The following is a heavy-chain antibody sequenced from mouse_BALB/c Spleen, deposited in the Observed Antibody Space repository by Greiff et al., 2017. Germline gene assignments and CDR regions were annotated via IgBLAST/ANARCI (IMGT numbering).Heavy chain of an antibody. V-gene: IGHV1-67*01. CDR2: ISTYYGDA. CDR3: ARSRGNYWFAY. Sequence: QVQLQQSGPEVVRPGVSVKISCKGSGYTFTDYAMHWVKQSHAKSLEWIGVISTYYGDASYNQKFKGKATMTVDKSSSTAYMQLSSLTSENSAVYFCARSRGNYWFAYWGQGTLVTVSA. D-gene: IGHD2-1*01. J-gene: IGHJ3*01. CDR1: GYTFTDYA.